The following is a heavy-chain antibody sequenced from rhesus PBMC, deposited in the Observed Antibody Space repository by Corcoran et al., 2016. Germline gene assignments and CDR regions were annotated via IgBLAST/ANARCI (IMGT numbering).Heavy chain of an antibody. CDR2: VSPEDGEA. CDR3: AIGVVGIQRVQFDY. J-gene: IGHJ4*01. V-gene: IGHV1-111*02. D-gene: IGHD5-42*01. CDR1: GYTFTDYY. Sequence: EVQLVQSGAEVKKPGASVKISCKASGYTFTDYYLHWVRQAPGKGLAWMVLVSPEDGEAINAQKYQDRVTITADTSTDTAYMELSSLRSEDTAVYYCAIGVVGIQRVQFDYWGQGVLVTVSS.